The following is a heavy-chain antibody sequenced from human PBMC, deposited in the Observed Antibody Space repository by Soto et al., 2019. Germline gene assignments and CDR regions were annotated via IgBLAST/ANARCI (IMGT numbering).Heavy chain of an antibody. CDR2: IWYDGSNK. V-gene: IGHV3-33*01. CDR3: ARDGDIVVVVAATGHYYGMDV. D-gene: IGHD2-15*01. CDR1: GFTFSSYG. J-gene: IGHJ6*01. Sequence: QVQLVESGGGVVQPGRSLRLCCAASGFTFSSYGMRWVRQAPGKGLEWVAVIWYDGSNKYYADSVKGRFTISRDNSKNTLYLQMNSLSAEDTAAYYCARDGDIVVVVAATGHYYGMDVW.